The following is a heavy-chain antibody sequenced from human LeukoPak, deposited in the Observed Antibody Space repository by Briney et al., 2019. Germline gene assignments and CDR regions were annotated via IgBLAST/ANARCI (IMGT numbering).Heavy chain of an antibody. V-gene: IGHV4-59*01. Sequence: TSETLSLTCTVSGGSISNYYWTWIRQPPGKGLEWIGHIYYSGTTNYSPALKSRVTLSVDTSKNQFSLKLTSVTAADTAVYYCARVNYDFWSGYLGQRYMDVWGKGTTVTVSS. J-gene: IGHJ6*03. CDR2: IYYSGTT. CDR1: GGSISNYY. D-gene: IGHD3-3*01. CDR3: ARVNYDFWSGYLGQRYMDV.